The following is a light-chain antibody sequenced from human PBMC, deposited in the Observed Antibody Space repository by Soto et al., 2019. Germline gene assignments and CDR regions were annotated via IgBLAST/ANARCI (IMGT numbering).Light chain of an antibody. Sequence: DIQMTQSPSSLSASVGDRVTITCRASQSISSYLNWYQQKPGKAPKLLIYAASSLQSGVPSRFSGSGSGTDFPLTISSLPTEDFATYYCQQSYSTPYTFGQGTKLEIK. CDR3: QQSYSTPYT. J-gene: IGKJ2*01. CDR2: AAS. V-gene: IGKV1-39*01. CDR1: QSISSY.